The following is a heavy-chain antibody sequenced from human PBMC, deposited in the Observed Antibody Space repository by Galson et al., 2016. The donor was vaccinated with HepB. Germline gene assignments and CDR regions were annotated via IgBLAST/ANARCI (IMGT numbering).Heavy chain of an antibody. D-gene: IGHD5-24*01. V-gene: IGHV3-53*01. J-gene: IGHJ4*02. Sequence: SLRLSCAASGFIVSSNDMSWVRQAPGKGLEWVSVVYSGGSTYYADSVKGRFTISRDNSKNTLYLQMNSLRAEDTAVYFCARDGGGGYNLDYWGQGTLVTVSS. CDR1: GFIVSSND. CDR2: VYSGGST. CDR3: ARDGGGGYNLDY.